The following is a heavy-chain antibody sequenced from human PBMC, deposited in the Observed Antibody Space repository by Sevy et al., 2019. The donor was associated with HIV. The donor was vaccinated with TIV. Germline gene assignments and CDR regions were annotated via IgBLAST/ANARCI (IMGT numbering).Heavy chain of an antibody. D-gene: IGHD2-15*01. CDR2: INPNSGGT. J-gene: IGHJ5*02. CDR3: ASERVYCSGGSCKPGGWFDP. CDR1: GYTFTGYY. Sequence: ASVKVSCKASGYTFTGYYMHWVRQAPGQGLEWMGWINPNSGGTNYTQKFQGRVTMTRDTSISTAYMELSRLRSDDTAVYYCASERVYCSGGSCKPGGWFDPWGQGTLVTVSS. V-gene: IGHV1-2*02.